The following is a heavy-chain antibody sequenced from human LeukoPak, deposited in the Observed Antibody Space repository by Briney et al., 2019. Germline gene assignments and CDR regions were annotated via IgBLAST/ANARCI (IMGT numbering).Heavy chain of an antibody. J-gene: IGHJ4*02. D-gene: IGHD2-21*02. CDR1: GFTFSNYS. CDR3: ARDLRGGDRMSDY. Sequence: PGGSLRLSCAASGFTFSNYSMNWIRQAPGRGLEWVSSISTSSTYISYADSMEGRFTISRDNAKNSLYLQMNSLRAEDTAMYYCARDLRGGDRMSDYWGQGTLVTVSS. CDR2: ISTSSTYI. V-gene: IGHV3-21*01.